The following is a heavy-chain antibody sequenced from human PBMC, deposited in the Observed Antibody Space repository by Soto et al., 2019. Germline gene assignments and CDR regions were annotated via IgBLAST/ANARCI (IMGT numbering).Heavy chain of an antibody. CDR1: GFTFSSYW. D-gene: IGHD5-12*01. CDR2: IKHDGSEK. J-gene: IGHJ4*02. V-gene: IGHV3-7*01. CDR3: ARDTSGYDLYYFVY. Sequence: GGSLRLSCAASGFTFSSYWMSWVRQAPGKGLEWVANIKHDGSEKYYVDSVKGRFTISRDNAKNTLYLQMNSLRVEDTAVYYCARDTSGYDLYYFVYWGQGTLVTVSS.